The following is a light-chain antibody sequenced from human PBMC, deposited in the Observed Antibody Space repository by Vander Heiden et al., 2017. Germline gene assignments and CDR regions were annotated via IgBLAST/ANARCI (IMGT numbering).Light chain of an antibody. CDR1: QSVSYSSNNKNY. Sequence: IVMTQSPDPLAVSLGARSTINCKSSQSVSYSSNNKNYLAWYQQKPGQPPKLLIYWASTRESGVPDRFSGSGSGTDFTLTISSLQAEDVAVYYCQQYDSTPYTFGQGTKLEIK. CDR2: WAS. CDR3: QQYDSTPYT. J-gene: IGKJ2*01. V-gene: IGKV4-1*01.